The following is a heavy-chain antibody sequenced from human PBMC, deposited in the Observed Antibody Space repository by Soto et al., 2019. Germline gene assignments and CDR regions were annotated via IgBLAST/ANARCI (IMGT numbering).Heavy chain of an antibody. J-gene: IGHJ4*02. V-gene: IGHV3-7*01. CDR1: GFTFSSYW. D-gene: IGHD2-15*01. Sequence: EVQLLESGGGLVQPGGSLRLSCAASGFTFSSYWVNWVRQAPGKGLEWVASIKQDGSEKYYVDSVKGRFTISRDNAKNSLYLQVNSLRAEDTAVYYCARDGVAAGLYFDYWGQGTLVTVSS. CDR3: ARDGVAAGLYFDY. CDR2: IKQDGSEK.